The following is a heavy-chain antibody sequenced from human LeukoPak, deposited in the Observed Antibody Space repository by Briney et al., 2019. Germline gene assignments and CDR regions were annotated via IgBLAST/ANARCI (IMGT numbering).Heavy chain of an antibody. Sequence: GGSLQISFQGSGYPFSNYWIGWGRPKPGKGVGWLGKIKTADCHITHSPSFQGPLTLSADKSINTAYLPLTSLEASDTAMYYCARHFSSAWFGYWGQGTLVTVSS. CDR3: ARHFSSAWFGY. V-gene: IGHV5-51*01. D-gene: IGHD3-22*01. CDR1: GYPFSNYW. J-gene: IGHJ4*02. CDR2: IKTADCHI.